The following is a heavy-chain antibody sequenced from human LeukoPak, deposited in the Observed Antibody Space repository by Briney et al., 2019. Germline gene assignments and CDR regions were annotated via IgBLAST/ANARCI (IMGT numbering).Heavy chain of an antibody. Sequence: SETLSLTCTVSGGSISSSSYYWGWIRQPPGKGLEWIGSIYYSGSTYYNPSLKSRVTISVDTSKNQFSLKLSSVTAADTAVYYCASPPGISDYYDSSGYYYFDYWGQGTLVTVSS. J-gene: IGHJ4*02. CDR1: GGSISSSSYY. CDR3: ASPPGISDYYDSSGYYYFDY. V-gene: IGHV4-39*01. D-gene: IGHD3-22*01. CDR2: IYYSGST.